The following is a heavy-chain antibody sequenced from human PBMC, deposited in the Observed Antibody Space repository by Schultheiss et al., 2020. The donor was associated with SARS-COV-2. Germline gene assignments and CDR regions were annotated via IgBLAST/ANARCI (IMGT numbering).Heavy chain of an antibody. CDR3: AKNPGYDSSGYYSYYYYYYMDV. V-gene: IGHV3-73*01. J-gene: IGHJ6*03. D-gene: IGHD3-22*01. Sequence: GGSLRLSCAASGFISSDSTIHWVRQSSGKGLEWVGRIRSKSKNQVTSYAASVRGRFTISRDNSKNTLYLQMNSLRAEDTAVYYCAKNPGYDSSGYYSYYYYYYMDVWGKGTTVTVSS. CDR2: IRSKSKNQVT. CDR1: GFISSDST.